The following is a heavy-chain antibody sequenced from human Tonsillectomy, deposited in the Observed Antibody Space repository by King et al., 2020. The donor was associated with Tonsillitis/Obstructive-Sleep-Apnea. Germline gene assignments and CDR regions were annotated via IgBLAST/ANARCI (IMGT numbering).Heavy chain of an antibody. CDR3: ARAHQPACNSTSCYFYYYYYYLDV. CDR2: INPSGGSS. J-gene: IGHJ6*03. Sequence: QLVQSGAEVRKPGASVKVSCKASGYTFTSYYMHWVRQAPGQGLQWMGIINPSGGSSSYPQKFQGRVTMTSDTSTSTVYMELSSLRSEDTAGYYCARAHQPACNSTSCYFYYYYYYLDVWGKGTTVTVSS. CDR1: GYTFTSYY. V-gene: IGHV1-46*01. D-gene: IGHD2-2*01.